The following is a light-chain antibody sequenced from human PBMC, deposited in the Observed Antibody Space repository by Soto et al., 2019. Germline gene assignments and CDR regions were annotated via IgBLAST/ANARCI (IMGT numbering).Light chain of an antibody. CDR2: AAS. J-gene: IGKJ1*01. CDR1: QSISSW. V-gene: IGKV1-5*01. CDR3: QQYNSYSST. Sequence: DIHMTQSPSTLSASVGDRVTITCRASQSISSWLAWYKQKPGKAPKLLIYAASILESGVPSRFSGVGSGTDFTLTISSLQPDDFATDSCQQYNSYSSTFGQGTKVEIK.